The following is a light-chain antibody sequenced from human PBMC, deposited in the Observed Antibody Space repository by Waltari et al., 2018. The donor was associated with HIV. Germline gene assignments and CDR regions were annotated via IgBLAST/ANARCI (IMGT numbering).Light chain of an antibody. CDR3: QVWDSSVWV. J-gene: IGLJ3*02. V-gene: IGLV3-9*01. CDR1: SLGRKN. Sequence: SYELIQPVSVSVALGQPATINCGGNSLGRKNVHWYQQKPGQAPVLVTYRDRNRPSGIPERFSGSNSGITATLTISRAQAGDEADYYCQVWDSSVWVFGGGTKLTVL. CDR2: RDR.